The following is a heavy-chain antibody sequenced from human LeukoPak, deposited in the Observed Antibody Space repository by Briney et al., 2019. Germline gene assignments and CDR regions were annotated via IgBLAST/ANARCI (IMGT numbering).Heavy chain of an antibody. J-gene: IGHJ4*02. CDR3: ARQLVATGIDY. D-gene: IGHD5-12*01. CDR1: GGSISSYY. V-gene: IGHV4-59*08. CDR2: IYYSGST. Sequence: PSETLSLTCTVSGGSISSYYWSWIRQLPGKGLEWIGYIYYSGSTNYNPSLKSRVTISVDTSKNQFSLKLSSVTAADTAVYYCARQLVATGIDYWGQGTLVTVSS.